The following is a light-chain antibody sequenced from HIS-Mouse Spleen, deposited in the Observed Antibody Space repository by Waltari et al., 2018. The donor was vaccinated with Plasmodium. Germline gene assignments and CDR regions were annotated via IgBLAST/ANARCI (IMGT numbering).Light chain of an antibody. Sequence: VLTQSPATLSLSPGEGATLSCRASQSVSSYLAWYQQKPGQAPRLLIYDASNRATGIPARFSGSGSGTDFTLTISSLEPEDFAVYYCQQRSNWMYTFGQGTKLEIK. V-gene: IGKV3-11*01. J-gene: IGKJ2*01. CDR3: QQRSNWMYT. CDR2: DAS. CDR1: QSVSSY.